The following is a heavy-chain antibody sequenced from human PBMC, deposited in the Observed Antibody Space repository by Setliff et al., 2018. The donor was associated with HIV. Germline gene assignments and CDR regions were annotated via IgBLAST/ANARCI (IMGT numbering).Heavy chain of an antibody. V-gene: IGHV4-39*01. CDR1: GASIGRRSDC. Sequence: SETLSLTCTVSGASIGRRSDCWGWIRQPPGKGLEWIGSFYYSGSTYYNPSLKSRLTISVDTSTNKFSLKLSSVTAADTAVYYCARLRGLNLEPFDYWGQGTLVTVSS. CDR3: ARLRGLNLEPFDY. J-gene: IGHJ4*02. CDR2: FYYSGST. D-gene: IGHD1-1*01.